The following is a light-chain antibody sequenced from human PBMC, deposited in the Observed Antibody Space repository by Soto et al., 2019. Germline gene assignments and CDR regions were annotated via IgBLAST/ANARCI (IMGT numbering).Light chain of an antibody. CDR2: GAS. CDR3: QQYHNWPPT. Sequence: EIVLTQSPGTLSMSPGERATLSCRASQSVSSGYLAWYQQRPGQAPRLLIYGASTRATGVPARFSGGGSGTEFTLTISSLQSEDLAVYFCQQYHNWPPTFGQGTKVDIK. CDR1: QSVSSGY. V-gene: IGKV3D-15*01. J-gene: IGKJ1*01.